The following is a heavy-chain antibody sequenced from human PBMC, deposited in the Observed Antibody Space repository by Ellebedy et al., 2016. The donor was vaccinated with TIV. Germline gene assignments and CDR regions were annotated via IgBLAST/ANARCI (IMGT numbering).Heavy chain of an antibody. V-gene: IGHV3-30-3*01. CDR1: GFTFSSYA. CDR2: ISYDGSNK. D-gene: IGHD6-13*01. J-gene: IGHJ5*02. CDR3: AREGIAAAGRGNWFDP. Sequence: GESLKISXAASGFTFSSYAMHWVRQAPGKGLEWVAVISYDGSNKYYADSVKGRFTISRDNSKNTLYLQMNSLRAEDTAVYYCAREGIAAAGRGNWFDPWGQGTLVTVSS.